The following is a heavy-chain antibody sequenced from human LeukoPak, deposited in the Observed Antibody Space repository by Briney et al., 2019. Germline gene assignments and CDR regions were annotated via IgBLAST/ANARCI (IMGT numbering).Heavy chain of an antibody. CDR2: INPSGGST. CDR1: GYTFTSYY. CDR3: ARDRNGDHIFDY. D-gene: IGHD4-17*01. V-gene: IGHV1-46*01. Sequence: ASVKVSCKASGYTFTSYYMHWVRQAPGQGLEWMGIINPSGGSTSYAQKFQGRVTMTRDMSTSTVYMELSSLRSEDTAVYYCARDRNGDHIFDYWGQGTLVTASS. J-gene: IGHJ4*02.